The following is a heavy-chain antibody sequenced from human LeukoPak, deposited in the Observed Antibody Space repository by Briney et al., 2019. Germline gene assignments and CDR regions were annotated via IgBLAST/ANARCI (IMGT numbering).Heavy chain of an antibody. CDR2: IKQDGSEK. D-gene: IGHD3-10*01. Sequence: GGSLRLSCAASGFTFSSYWMSWVRQAPGKRLEWVANIKQDGSEKYYVDSVKGRFAISRDNAKNSLYLQMNSLRAEDTAVYYCARDLWFGELEAGDAFDIWGQGTMVTVSS. CDR3: ARDLWFGELEAGDAFDI. J-gene: IGHJ3*02. CDR1: GFTFSSYW. V-gene: IGHV3-7*01.